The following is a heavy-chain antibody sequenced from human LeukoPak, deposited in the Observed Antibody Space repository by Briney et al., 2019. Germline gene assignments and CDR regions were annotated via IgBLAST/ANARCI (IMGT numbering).Heavy chain of an antibody. CDR2: ISGSGGDI. CDR1: GFICSDYY. V-gene: IGHV3-11*01. D-gene: IGHD7-27*01. Sequence: GGSLRLSCAASGFICSDYYMSWIRQAPGKGLEWISYISGSGGDIYYVDSVKGRFTISRDNAKNSLYLQMNSLRAEDTALYYCARAWGSADYWGQGTLVTVSS. CDR3: ARAWGSADY. J-gene: IGHJ4*02.